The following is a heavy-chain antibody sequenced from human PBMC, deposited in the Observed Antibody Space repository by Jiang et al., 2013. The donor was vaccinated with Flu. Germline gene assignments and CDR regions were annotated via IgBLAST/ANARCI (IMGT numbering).Heavy chain of an antibody. Sequence: VQLVESGAEVKKPGESLKISCKGSGYSFTSYWIGWVRQMPGKGLEWMGIIYPGDSDTRYSPSFQGQVTISADKSISTAYLQWSSLKASDTAMYYCARRANGAMPEYYFDYWGQGTLVTVSS. CDR1: GYSFTSYW. D-gene: IGHD2-2*01. CDR3: ARRANGAMPEYYFDY. CDR2: IYPGDSDT. J-gene: IGHJ4*02. V-gene: IGHV5-51*01.